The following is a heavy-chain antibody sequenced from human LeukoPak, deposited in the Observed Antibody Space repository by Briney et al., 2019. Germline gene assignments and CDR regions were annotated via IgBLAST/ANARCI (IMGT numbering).Heavy chain of an antibody. V-gene: IGHV4-34*01. CDR1: GESFSGYY. J-gene: IGHJ4*02. CDR3: ARGGGYSYVGYYFDY. CDR2: INHSGST. Sequence: SETLSLTCVVNGESFSGYYWSWIRQPPGKGLEWIGEINHSGSTNYNPSLKSRVTISVDTSKNQFSLKLSSVTAADTAVYYCARGGGYSYVGYYFDYWGQGTLVTVSS. D-gene: IGHD5-18*01.